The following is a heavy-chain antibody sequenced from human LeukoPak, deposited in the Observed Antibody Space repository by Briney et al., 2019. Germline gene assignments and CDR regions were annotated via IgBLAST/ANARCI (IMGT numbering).Heavy chain of an antibody. D-gene: IGHD2-15*01. CDR2: ISYDGSNK. J-gene: IGHJ4*02. V-gene: IGHV3-30*04. CDR3: ARGGVVVVVAATPTFDY. Sequence: PGGSLRLSCAASGFTFSSYAMHWVRQAPGKGLEWVAVISYDGSNKYYADSVKGRFTISRDNSKNTLYLQMNSLRAEDTAVYYCARGGVVVVVAATPTFDYWGQGTLVTVSS. CDR1: GFTFSSYA.